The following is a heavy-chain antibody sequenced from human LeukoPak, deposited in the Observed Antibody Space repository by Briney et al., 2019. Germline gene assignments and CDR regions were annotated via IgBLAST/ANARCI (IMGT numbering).Heavy chain of an antibody. D-gene: IGHD6-13*01. J-gene: IGHJ1*01. Sequence: ASVKVSCKVSGYTLTELSMPWVRQAPGKGLEWMGRFDPEDGETIYAQKFQGRVTMTEDTSTNTAYMELSSLRSEDTAVYYRATQQLVRFVLRFQHWGQGTLVTVSS. CDR2: FDPEDGET. CDR1: GYTLTELS. CDR3: ATQQLVRFVLRFQH. V-gene: IGHV1-24*01.